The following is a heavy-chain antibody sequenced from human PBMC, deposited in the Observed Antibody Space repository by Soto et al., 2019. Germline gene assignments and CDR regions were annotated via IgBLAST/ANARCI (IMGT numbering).Heavy chain of an antibody. CDR1: GGTISSGGYS. V-gene: IGHV4-30-2*01. J-gene: IGHJ4*02. Sequence: TLSLTSTVSGGTISSGGYSWSWIRQPPGKGLECIGYISHSGSTYYNPSLKSRVTISVDNAKNTLYLQMNSLRAEDTAVYYCARGCRWGGHYYFDYWGQGTLVTVSS. CDR2: ISHSGST. D-gene: IGHD3-16*01. CDR3: ARGCRWGGHYYFDY.